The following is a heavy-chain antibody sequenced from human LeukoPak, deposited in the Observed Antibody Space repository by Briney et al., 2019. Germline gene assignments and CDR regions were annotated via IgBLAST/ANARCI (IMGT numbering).Heavy chain of an antibody. D-gene: IGHD3-10*01. CDR1: GVTFSSYA. V-gene: IGHV1-69*04. Sequence: SVKVSCKASGVTFSSYAISWVRQAPGQGLEWMGRIIPILGIANYAQKFQGRVTITADKSTSTAYMELSSLRSEDTAVYYCATQQLGHYGSGSYYFDYWGQGTLVTVSS. J-gene: IGHJ4*02. CDR2: IIPILGIA. CDR3: ATQQLGHYGSGSYYFDY.